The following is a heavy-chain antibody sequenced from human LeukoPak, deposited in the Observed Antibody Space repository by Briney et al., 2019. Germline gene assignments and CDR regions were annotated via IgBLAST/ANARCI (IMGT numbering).Heavy chain of an antibody. J-gene: IGHJ6*03. CDR2: IYYSGST. CDR3: ARLGEAVGSTRILYYSGYMDV. Sequence: SETLSLTCTVSGGSISSSSYYWGWIRQPPGKGLEWIGSIYYSGSTYYNPSLKSRVTISVDTSKNQFSLKLSSVTAADTAVYYCARLGEAVGSTRILYYSGYMDVWGKGTTVTVSS. V-gene: IGHV4-39*07. D-gene: IGHD2-2*01. CDR1: GGSISSSSYY.